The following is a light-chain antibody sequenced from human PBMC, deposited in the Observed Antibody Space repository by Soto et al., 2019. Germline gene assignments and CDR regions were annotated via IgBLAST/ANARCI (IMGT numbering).Light chain of an antibody. J-gene: IGKJ4*01. V-gene: IGKV3-20*01. CDR2: DAS. CDR1: QTVRNNY. Sequence: EFVLTQSPGTLSLSPGERATLSCRASQTVRNNYLAWYQQKPGQAPRLLIYDASSRATGIPDRFSGSGSATDLTLTISRLGPEDFAVYYCQQYGSSPLTFGGGTKVDIK. CDR3: QQYGSSPLT.